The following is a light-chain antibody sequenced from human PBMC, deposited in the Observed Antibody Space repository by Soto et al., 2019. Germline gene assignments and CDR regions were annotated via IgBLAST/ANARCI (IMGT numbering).Light chain of an antibody. J-gene: IGKJ4*01. CDR1: QSVSSY. Sequence: EIVLTQSPATLSLSPGERATLSCRASQSVSSYLAWYEQKPGQAPRLLIYDASNRATGIPARFSGSGSGTVFTLTISSLEPEDSAVYYCQHRSNWPLTFGGGTKVEIK. CDR2: DAS. V-gene: IGKV3-11*01. CDR3: QHRSNWPLT.